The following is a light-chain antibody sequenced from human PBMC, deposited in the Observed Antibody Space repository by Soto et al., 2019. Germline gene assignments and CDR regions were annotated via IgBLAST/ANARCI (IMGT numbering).Light chain of an antibody. CDR1: QGISSY. J-gene: IGKJ4*01. CDR2: AAS. CDR3: HQYYSYPPLT. Sequence: AIRMTQSPSSFSASTGDRVTITCRASQGISSYLAWYQQKPAKAPKLLIYAASTLQSGVPSRFSGSGSGTDFTLTISCLQPEDFATYYCHQYYSYPPLTFGGGTKVEIK. V-gene: IGKV1-8*01.